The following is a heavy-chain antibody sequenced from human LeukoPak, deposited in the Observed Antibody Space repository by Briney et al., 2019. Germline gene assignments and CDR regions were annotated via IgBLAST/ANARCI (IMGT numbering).Heavy chain of an antibody. J-gene: IGHJ4*02. Sequence: ASVKVSCKASGYSFVGYGITWVRQAPGQGLEWMGWFNPENGNTNYAQKVQGRVTMTADTSTSTSYMELRSLRSEDTAVYYCARDEYSSPGYFDYWGQGTLVTVSS. CDR1: GYSFVGYG. CDR3: ARDEYSSPGYFDY. V-gene: IGHV1-18*01. D-gene: IGHD6-6*01. CDR2: FNPENGNT.